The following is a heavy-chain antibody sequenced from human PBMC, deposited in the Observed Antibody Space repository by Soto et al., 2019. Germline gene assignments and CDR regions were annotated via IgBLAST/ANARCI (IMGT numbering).Heavy chain of an antibody. V-gene: IGHV3-30*18. J-gene: IGHJ4*02. CDR2: ISYDGSNK. Sequence: GGSLRLSCAASGLTFSSYGMHWVRQTPGKGLEWVAVISYDGSNKYYADSVKGRFTISRDNSKNTLYLQMNSLRAEDTAVYYCAKAPSRITMIVVVTLPDYWGQGTLVTVSS. CDR1: GLTFSSYG. CDR3: AKAPSRITMIVVVTLPDY. D-gene: IGHD3-22*01.